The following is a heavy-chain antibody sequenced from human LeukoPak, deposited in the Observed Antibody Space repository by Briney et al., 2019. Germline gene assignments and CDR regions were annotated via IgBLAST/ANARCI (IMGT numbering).Heavy chain of an antibody. J-gene: IGHJ3*01. CDR3: ARHLGMVGATRDAFDL. CDR1: GYSFSTYW. CDR2: SYTGDSDT. Sequence: GESLKISCKGSGYSFSTYWIGWVRQMPGKGLEWMGISYTGDSDTRYGPSFQGQVIISADKSISTAHLQWSSLKASDTAMYYCARHLGMVGATRDAFDLWGQETMVTVSS. V-gene: IGHV5-51*01. D-gene: IGHD1-26*01.